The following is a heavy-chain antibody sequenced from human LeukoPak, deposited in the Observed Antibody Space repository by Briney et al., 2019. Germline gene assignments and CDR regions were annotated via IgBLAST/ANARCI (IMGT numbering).Heavy chain of an antibody. CDR2: IYTSGST. Sequence: PSETLSLTCTVSGGSISSYYWSWIRQPAGKGLEWIGRIYTSGSTNYNPSLKSRVTMSVDTSKNQFSLKLSSVTAADTAVYYCARERSRTTGTTCGYWFDPWGQGTLVTVSS. V-gene: IGHV4-4*07. J-gene: IGHJ5*02. CDR1: GGSISSYY. CDR3: ARERSRTTGTTCGYWFDP. D-gene: IGHD1-1*01.